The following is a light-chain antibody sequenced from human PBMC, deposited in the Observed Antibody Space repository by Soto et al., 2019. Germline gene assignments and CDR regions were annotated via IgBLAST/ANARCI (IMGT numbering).Light chain of an antibody. J-gene: IGKJ2*01. Sequence: DIQMTQSPSSLPSSVGDRVTLTCRASQSISTYLNWYQQKPGKAPKLLIYAASSLQSGFPSRLSGSGSGTDFTLTISSLQPEDFATYYCQQRYTIPYTFGQGTKLEIK. CDR2: AAS. CDR3: QQRYTIPYT. V-gene: IGKV1-39*01. CDR1: QSISTY.